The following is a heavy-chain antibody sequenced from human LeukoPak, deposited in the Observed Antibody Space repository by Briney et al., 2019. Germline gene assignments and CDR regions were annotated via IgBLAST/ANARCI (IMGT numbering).Heavy chain of an antibody. Sequence: SETLSLTCAVSGGSISGYYWSWIRQPPGKGLEWVGYISYSGSTNYNPSLKSRVTISVDTSKNQFSLKLSSVTAADTAIYYCARDGRAGSLFAYWGQGTLVTVSS. CDR2: ISYSGST. V-gene: IGHV4-59*01. CDR3: ARDGRAGSLFAY. J-gene: IGHJ4*02. CDR1: GGSISGYY. D-gene: IGHD6-19*01.